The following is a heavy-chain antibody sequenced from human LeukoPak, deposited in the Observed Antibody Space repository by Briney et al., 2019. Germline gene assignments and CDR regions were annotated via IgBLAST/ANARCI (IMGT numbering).Heavy chain of an antibody. CDR2: IYDSGST. V-gene: IGHV4-38-2*01. J-gene: IGHJ4*02. CDR1: GFTFSSYA. Sequence: GSLRLSCVVSGFTFSSYATSWVRQAPGKGLEWIGSIYDSGSTYYNPSLKSRVTISVDTSKNQFSLTLSSVTAADTAVYYCSRGGLMTTANLDWGQGTLVTVSS. D-gene: IGHD3-16*01. CDR3: SRGGLMTTANLD.